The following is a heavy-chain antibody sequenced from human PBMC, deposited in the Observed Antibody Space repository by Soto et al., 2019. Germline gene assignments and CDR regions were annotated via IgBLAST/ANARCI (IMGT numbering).Heavy chain of an antibody. CDR2: INHSGST. D-gene: IGHD3-10*01. V-gene: IGHV4-34*01. Sequence: SETVSLTCAVYGGSFSGYYWSWIRRPPGKGLEWIGEINHSGSTNYNPSLKSRVTISVDTSKNQFSLKLSSVTAADTAVYYCARGPSYYYGSGSHFDYWGQGTLVTVSS. J-gene: IGHJ4*02. CDR3: ARGPSYYYGSGSHFDY. CDR1: GGSFSGYY.